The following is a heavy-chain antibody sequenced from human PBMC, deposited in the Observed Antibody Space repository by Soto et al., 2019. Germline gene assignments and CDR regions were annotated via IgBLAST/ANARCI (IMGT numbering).Heavy chain of an antibody. Sequence: TSETLSLTCTVSGGSVSSGNYYWSWIRQPPGKGLEWIGYIYYSGSTNYNPSLKSRVTISVDTSKNQFSLKLSSVTAADTAVYYCARPLYSYGPMDVWGQGTTVTVSS. CDR3: ARPLYSYGPMDV. D-gene: IGHD5-18*01. CDR2: IYYSGST. CDR1: GGSVSSGNYY. V-gene: IGHV4-61*01. J-gene: IGHJ6*02.